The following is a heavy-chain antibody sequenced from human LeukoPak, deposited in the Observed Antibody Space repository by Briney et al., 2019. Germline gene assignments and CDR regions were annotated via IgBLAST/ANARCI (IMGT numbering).Heavy chain of an antibody. J-gene: IGHJ6*02. Sequence: GRSLRLSCAASGFTFSSYGMHWVRQAPGKGLEWVAVISYDGSNKYYADSVKGRFTISRDNSKNTLYLQMNSLRAEDTAVYYCARAGDGYNPFRGNGMDVWGQGTTVTVSS. D-gene: IGHD5-24*01. CDR3: ARAGDGYNPFRGNGMDV. CDR2: ISYDGSNK. V-gene: IGHV3-30*03. CDR1: GFTFSSYG.